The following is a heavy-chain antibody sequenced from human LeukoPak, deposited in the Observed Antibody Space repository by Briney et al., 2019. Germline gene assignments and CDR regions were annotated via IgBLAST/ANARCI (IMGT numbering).Heavy chain of an antibody. Sequence: SSETLSLTCTVSGYSISSGYYWGWIRQPPGKGLEWIGSIYHSGSTYYNPSLKSRVTISVDTSKNQFSLKLSSVTAADTAVYYCARDRGEVTAIYYWGQGTLVTVSS. D-gene: IGHD2-21*02. V-gene: IGHV4-38-2*02. J-gene: IGHJ4*02. CDR3: ARDRGEVTAIYY. CDR2: IYHSGST. CDR1: GYSISSGYY.